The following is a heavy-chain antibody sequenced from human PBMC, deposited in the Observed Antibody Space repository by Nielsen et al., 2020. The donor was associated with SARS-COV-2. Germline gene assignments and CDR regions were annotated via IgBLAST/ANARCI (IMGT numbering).Heavy chain of an antibody. Sequence: GGSLRLSCAASRFAFRTYTMHWVRQAPGKGLEWVATISEDGSDMRYAESVEGRFIISRDNSKNTLYVQIAGLRPEDTAVYYCARGYCPRGSCHTRAPFWYLDLWGRGVLVTVSS. CDR2: ISEDGSDM. J-gene: IGHJ2*01. D-gene: IGHD2-15*01. V-gene: IGHV3-30*04. CDR1: RFAFRTYT. CDR3: ARGYCPRGSCHTRAPFWYLDL.